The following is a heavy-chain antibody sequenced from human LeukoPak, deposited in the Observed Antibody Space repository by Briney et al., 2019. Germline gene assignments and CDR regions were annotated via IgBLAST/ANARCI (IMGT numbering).Heavy chain of an antibody. D-gene: IGHD6-13*01. CDR1: GFTLGSYA. CDR2: ISGSGGST. Sequence: GGSLTLSCAASGFTLGSYAMSWVRQAPGKGLEWVSGISGSGGSTYYADSVKGRFTISRDKSKNTLYLLMISLRAEDTAVYYCAIRKQQVVPPRAYPYYYGMDVWGQGTTVTVSS. V-gene: IGHV3-23*01. J-gene: IGHJ6*02. CDR3: AIRKQQVVPPRAYPYYYGMDV.